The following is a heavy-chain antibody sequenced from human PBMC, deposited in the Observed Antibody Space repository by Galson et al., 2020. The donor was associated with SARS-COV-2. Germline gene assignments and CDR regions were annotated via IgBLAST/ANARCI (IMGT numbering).Heavy chain of an antibody. CDR3: AKDPLIAAAGTNWYFDL. J-gene: IGHJ2*01. CDR1: GLTFDDYA. D-gene: IGHD6-13*01. V-gene: IGHV3-9*01. CDR2: IRWNSGSI. Sequence: SLKISCAASGLTFDDYAMHWVRQAPGKGLEWVSGIRWNSGSIGYAASVKGRFTISRDNAKNSLYLQMNSLRAEDTALYYCAKDPLIAAAGTNWYFDLWGRGTLVTVSS.